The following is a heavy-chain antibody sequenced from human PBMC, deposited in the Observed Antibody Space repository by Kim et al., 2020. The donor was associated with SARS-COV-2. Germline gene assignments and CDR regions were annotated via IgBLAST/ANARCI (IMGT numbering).Heavy chain of an antibody. J-gene: IGHJ6*02. V-gene: IGHV3-48*03. D-gene: IGHD3-3*01. CDR1: GFTFSSYE. CDR2: ISSSGSTI. CDR3: ARTPHLEWLPIPGGMDV. Sequence: GGSLRLSCAASGFTFSSYEMNWVRQAPGKGLEWVSYISSSGSTIYYADSVKGRFTISRDNAKNSLYLQMNSLRAEDTAVYYCARTPHLEWLPIPGGMDVWGQGTTVTVSS.